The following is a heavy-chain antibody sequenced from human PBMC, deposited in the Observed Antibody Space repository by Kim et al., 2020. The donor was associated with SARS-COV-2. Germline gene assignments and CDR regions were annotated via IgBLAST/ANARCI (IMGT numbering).Heavy chain of an antibody. Sequence: SETLSLTCTVSGGSISSYYWSWIRQPPGKGLEWIGYIYYSGSTNYNPSLKSRVTISVDTSKNQFSLKLSSVTAADTAVYYCARHFDSSPYYYYYMDVWGKGITVTVSS. D-gene: IGHD6-13*01. CDR1: GGSISSYY. J-gene: IGHJ6*03. V-gene: IGHV4-59*08. CDR3: ARHFDSSPYYYYYMDV. CDR2: IYYSGST.